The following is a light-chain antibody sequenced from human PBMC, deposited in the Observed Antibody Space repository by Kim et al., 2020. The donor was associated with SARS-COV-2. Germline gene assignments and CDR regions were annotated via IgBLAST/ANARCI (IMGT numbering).Light chain of an antibody. CDR3: QQYGSAPVT. J-gene: IGKJ5*01. CDR2: GAS. Sequence: EIVLTQSPGTLSLSPGERATLSCRASQSVSSNYLAWYQQKLGQAPRLLVYGASGRATGIPDRFSGSASGTDFTLTISRLEPEDFAVYYCQQYGSAPVTFGQGTRLDI. V-gene: IGKV3-20*01. CDR1: QSVSSNY.